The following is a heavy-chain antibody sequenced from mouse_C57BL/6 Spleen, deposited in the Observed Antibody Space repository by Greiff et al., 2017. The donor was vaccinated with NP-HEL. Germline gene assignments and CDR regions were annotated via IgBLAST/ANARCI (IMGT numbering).Heavy chain of an antibody. J-gene: IGHJ1*03. CDR2: ISDGGSYT. D-gene: IGHD2-4*01. Sequence: EVKLEESGGGLVKPGGSLKLSCAASGFTFSSYAMSWVRQTPEKRLEWVATISDGGSYTYYPDNVKGRFTISRDNAKNNLYLQMRHLKSEDTAMYYWARGGAYDYDGDWYFDVWGTGTTVTVSS. CDR1: GFTFSSYA. V-gene: IGHV5-4*03. CDR3: ARGGAYDYDGDWYFDV.